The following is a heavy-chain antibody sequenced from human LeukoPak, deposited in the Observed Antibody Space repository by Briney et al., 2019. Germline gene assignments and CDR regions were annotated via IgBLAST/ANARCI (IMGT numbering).Heavy chain of an antibody. CDR2: IIETGNT. Sequence: SETLCLTCGVFGGSFSSYSWTWTWIRQTPGQGLEWIGEIIETGNTHYNPALESRVNIHMDTYKYQFSLKLTSVTAADTAVYYCARGHYPPRWHFDLRRRGSMVTVSS. D-gene: IGHD3-10*01. J-gene: IGHJ2*01. CDR1: GGSFSSYS. V-gene: IGHV4-34*01. CDR3: ARGHYPPRWHFDL.